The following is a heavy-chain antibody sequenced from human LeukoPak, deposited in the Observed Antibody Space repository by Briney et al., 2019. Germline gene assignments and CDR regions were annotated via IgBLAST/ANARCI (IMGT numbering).Heavy chain of an antibody. J-gene: IGHJ3*02. CDR2: IRNKARGSTT. CDR1: GVTLSDHH. CDR3: AGDGAEGANSAFDI. Sequence: GGSLRLSCAASGVTLSDHHMDWVRQAPGKGLEWVGRIRNKARGSTTEYAASVKGRFTVSRDDSMYLQMNSLKTEDTAVYFCAGDGAEGANSAFDIWGQGTVVTVSS. D-gene: IGHD2/OR15-2a*01. V-gene: IGHV3-72*01.